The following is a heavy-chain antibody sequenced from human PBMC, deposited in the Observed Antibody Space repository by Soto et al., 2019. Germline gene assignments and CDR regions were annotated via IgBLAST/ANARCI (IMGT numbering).Heavy chain of an antibody. V-gene: IGHV1-18*01. J-gene: IGHJ3*01. CDR3: ARVKVPAAILGAFDL. D-gene: IGHD2-2*02. Sequence: ASVKVSCKASGYTFSTYCITWVRQAPGQGLDWMGWINPSKGDTNSAAIFQERVTMTTDTSTRTAYMELRSLKSDDTAVYYCARVKVPAAILGAFDLWGQGTLVTVPS. CDR2: INPSKGDT. CDR1: GYTFSTYC.